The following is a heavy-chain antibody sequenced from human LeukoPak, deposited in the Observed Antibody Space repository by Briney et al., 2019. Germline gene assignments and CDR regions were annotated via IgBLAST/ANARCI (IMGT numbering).Heavy chain of an antibody. Sequence: GGSLRLSCAASGFILSTYGMHWVRQAPGKGLEWVTVISYDGSNKYYADSVKGRFTISRDNSKNTLYLQMNSLRAEDTAVYYCARGHRGWGYSGYETFDYWGQGTLVTVSS. J-gene: IGHJ4*02. CDR3: ARGHRGWGYSGYETFDY. D-gene: IGHD5-12*01. V-gene: IGHV3-30*03. CDR1: GFILSTYG. CDR2: ISYDGSNK.